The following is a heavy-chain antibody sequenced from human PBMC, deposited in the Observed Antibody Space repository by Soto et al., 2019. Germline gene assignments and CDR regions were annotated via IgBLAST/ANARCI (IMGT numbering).Heavy chain of an antibody. CDR1: GLTVSTNY. D-gene: IGHD2-21*02. J-gene: IGHJ4*02. V-gene: IGHV3-66*01. Sequence: PGGSLRLSCAASGLTVSTNYMSWVRQAPGKGLEWVSVIYSDGRTYHADSMKGRFTISRDNSKNMLYLQMNSLRAEDTAVYYCAKDRTYCGGDCYVDWGQGTLVTVSS. CDR3: AKDRTYCGGDCYVD. CDR2: IYSDGRT.